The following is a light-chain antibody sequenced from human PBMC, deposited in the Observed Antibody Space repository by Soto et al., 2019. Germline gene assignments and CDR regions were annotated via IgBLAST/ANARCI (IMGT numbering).Light chain of an antibody. CDR1: QSISSY. V-gene: IGKV1-39*01. CDR2: AAS. Sequence: DIQMTQSPSSLSASVGDRVTITCRASQSISSYLNWYQQKPGKAPKLLIYAASSLQSGVPSRFSGSGSGTDFTITISSLQPEDFATYYCQQSYSTPHTFGQGTKVAIK. J-gene: IGKJ1*01. CDR3: QQSYSTPHT.